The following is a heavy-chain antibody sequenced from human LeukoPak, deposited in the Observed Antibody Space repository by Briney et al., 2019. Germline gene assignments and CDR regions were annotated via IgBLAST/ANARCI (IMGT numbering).Heavy chain of an antibody. J-gene: IGHJ6*02. CDR2: ISSSGSTI. V-gene: IGHV3-48*03. Sequence: GGSLRLSCAASGFTFSSYEMNWVRQAPGKGLEWVSYISSSGSTIYYADSVKGRFTISRDNAKNSLYLQMNSLRAEDTAVYYCARDKGAYDYVWGSYRYYYHGMDVWGQGTTVTVSS. CDR1: GFTFSSYE. CDR3: ARDKGAYDYVWGSYRYYYHGMDV. D-gene: IGHD3-16*02.